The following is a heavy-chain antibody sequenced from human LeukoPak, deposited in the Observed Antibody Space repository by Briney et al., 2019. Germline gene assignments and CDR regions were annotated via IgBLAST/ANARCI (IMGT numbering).Heavy chain of an antibody. D-gene: IGHD5-24*01. CDR3: ASVNHPLFLAPFTLLSRDGYDTAY. J-gene: IGHJ4*02. CDR2: IYYSGST. V-gene: IGHV4-39*01. Sequence: SETLSLTCTVSGGSISSSSYYWGWIRQPPGKGLEWIGSIYYSGSTYYNPSLKSRVTISVDTSKNQFSLKLSSVTAADTAVYYCASVNHPLFLAPFTLLSRDGYDTAYWGQGTLVTVSS. CDR1: GGSISSSSYY.